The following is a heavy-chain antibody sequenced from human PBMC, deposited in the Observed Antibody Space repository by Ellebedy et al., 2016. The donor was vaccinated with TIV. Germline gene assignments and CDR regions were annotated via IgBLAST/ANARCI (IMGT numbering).Heavy chain of an antibody. V-gene: IGHV4-4*07. CDR1: GGSISSYY. J-gene: IGHJ4*02. CDR3: ASGYSSGWLDY. CDR2: IYTSGST. Sequence: MPSETPSLTCTVSGGSISSYYWSWIRQPAGKGLEWIGRIYTSGSTNYNPSLKSRVTMSVDTSKNQFSLKLSSVTAADTAVYYCASGYSSGWLDYWGQGTLVTVSS. D-gene: IGHD6-19*01.